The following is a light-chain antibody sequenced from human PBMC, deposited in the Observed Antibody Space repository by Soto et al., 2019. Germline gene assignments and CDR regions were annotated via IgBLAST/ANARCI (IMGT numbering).Light chain of an antibody. CDR3: QQYNNLPLT. Sequence: DIQMTQSPSSLSASVGDGVTITCQASQDISNSLNWYQQRPGKAPNLLIYDASNLETGVPSRFSGSGSGTHFTLTISSLQPEDIATYHCQQYNNLPLTFGGGTKVDIK. J-gene: IGKJ4*01. CDR1: QDISNS. CDR2: DAS. V-gene: IGKV1-33*01.